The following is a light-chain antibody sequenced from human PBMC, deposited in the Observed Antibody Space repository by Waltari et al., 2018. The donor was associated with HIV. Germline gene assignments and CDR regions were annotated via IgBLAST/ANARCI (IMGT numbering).Light chain of an antibody. CDR2: RDN. Sequence: QSVLTQPPSASGTPGQRVTISCSGTTSNVGSNFVSWYQQLPGTAPKLLIYRDNRRPSGFPDRFAGSKSGASASLAISGLRSEDEADYYCATWDGSLGGAYVFGAGTKVSVL. V-gene: IGLV1-47*01. CDR1: TSNVGSNF. CDR3: ATWDGSLGGAYV. J-gene: IGLJ1*01.